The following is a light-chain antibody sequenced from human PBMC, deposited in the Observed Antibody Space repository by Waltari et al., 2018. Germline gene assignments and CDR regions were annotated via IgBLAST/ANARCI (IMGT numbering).Light chain of an antibody. Sequence: QSALTQPASVSGSPGQSITISCTGTSSDVGGYNSVSWYQQHPGKAPKLRIYDVSNRPSGVSKRVSGSKSGNTASLTISGLQAEDEADYYCSSYTSSSTVVFGGGTKLTVL. V-gene: IGLV2-14*03. CDR1: SSDVGGYNS. J-gene: IGLJ2*01. CDR2: DVS. CDR3: SSYTSSSTVV.